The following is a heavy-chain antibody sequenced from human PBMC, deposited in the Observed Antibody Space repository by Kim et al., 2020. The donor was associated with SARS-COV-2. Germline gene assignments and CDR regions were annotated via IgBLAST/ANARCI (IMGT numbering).Heavy chain of an antibody. Sequence: ASVKVSCKACGYMFTSYGFSWVRRAPGQGLEWLGWISARDGNTKYGQKVQGRVIMTTDTSTNTAYMELWSLRSDDTAMYYCARGAYGDGSFDYWGQGTLV. J-gene: IGHJ4*02. D-gene: IGHD2-21*02. V-gene: IGHV1-18*04. CDR2: ISARDGNT. CDR3: ARGAYGDGSFDY. CDR1: GYMFTSYG.